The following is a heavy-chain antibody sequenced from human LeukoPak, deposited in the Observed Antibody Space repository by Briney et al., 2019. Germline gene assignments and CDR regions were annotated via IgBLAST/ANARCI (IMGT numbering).Heavy chain of an antibody. CDR1: GGTFISYA. D-gene: IGHD3-10*01. CDR3: ARIPRTPGDYGMDV. CDR2: IIPIFGTA. J-gene: IGHJ6*04. V-gene: IGHV1-69*13. Sequence: RASVKVSFKASGGTFISYAISWVRQAPGQGLEWMGGIIPIFGTANYAQKFQGRVTITADESTSTAYMELSSLRSEDTAVYYCARIPRTPGDYGMDVWGKGTTVTVSS.